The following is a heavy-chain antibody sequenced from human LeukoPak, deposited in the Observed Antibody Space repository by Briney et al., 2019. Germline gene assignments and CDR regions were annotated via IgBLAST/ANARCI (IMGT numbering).Heavy chain of an antibody. CDR3: ARDVGATPGYFDY. CDR1: GDSISSNYYY. D-gene: IGHD1-26*01. V-gene: IGHV4-39*07. CDR2: IDHIGTT. J-gene: IGHJ4*02. Sequence: SETLSLTCTVSGDSISSNYYYWGWIRQPPGKGLEWIGSIDHIGTTYYNPSLKSRVTISVDTSKNQFSLKLSSVTAADTAVYYCARDVGATPGYFDYWGQGTLVTVSS.